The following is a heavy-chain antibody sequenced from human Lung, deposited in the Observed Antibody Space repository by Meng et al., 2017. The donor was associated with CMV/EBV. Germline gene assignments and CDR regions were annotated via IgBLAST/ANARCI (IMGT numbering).Heavy chain of an antibody. J-gene: IGHJ6*02. CDR1: GFTFSSYA. D-gene: IGHD3-10*01. V-gene: IGHV3-23*01. CDR3: AKGIKKGSGSYYPYGMDV. CDR2: ISGSGGST. Sequence: SXAASGFTFSSYAMSWVRQAPGKGLEWVSAISGSGGSTYYADSVKGRFTISRDNSKNTLYLQMNSLRAEDTAVYYCAKGIKKGSGSYYPYGMDVWGQGTTVXVSS.